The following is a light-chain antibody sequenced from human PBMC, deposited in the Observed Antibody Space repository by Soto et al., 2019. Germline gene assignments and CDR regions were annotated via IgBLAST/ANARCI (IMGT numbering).Light chain of an antibody. CDR1: SSDVGDYNY. CDR3: SSYTSSSTLV. J-gene: IGLJ1*01. V-gene: IGLV2-14*01. CDR2: DVS. Sequence: QSALTQPASVSGSPGQSITISFTGTSSDVGDYNYVSWYQQHPGKAPKVMIYDVSNRPSGVSNRFSGSKSGNTASLTISGLQAEDEADYYCSSYTSSSTLVFGTGTKLNVL.